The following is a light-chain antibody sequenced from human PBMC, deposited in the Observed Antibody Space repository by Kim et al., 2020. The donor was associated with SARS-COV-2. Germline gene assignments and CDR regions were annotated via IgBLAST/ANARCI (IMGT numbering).Light chain of an antibody. J-gene: IGLJ3*02. V-gene: IGLV6-57*03. CDR1: SSGIASNY. Sequence: VTNSCTRSSSGIASNYVQWYQQRPGSAPTTVIYEDNQRPSGVPDRFSGSIDSSSNSASLTISGLKTEDEADYYCQSYDSSNPSWVFGGGTQLTVL. CDR3: QSYDSSNPSWV. CDR2: EDN.